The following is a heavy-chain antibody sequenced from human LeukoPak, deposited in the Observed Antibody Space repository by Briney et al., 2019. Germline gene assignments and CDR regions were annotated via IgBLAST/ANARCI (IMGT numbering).Heavy chain of an antibody. CDR2: ISSSGNTT. CDR3: ARDFFAFGGVIALLDY. CDR1: GFTFSDYY. J-gene: IGHJ4*02. D-gene: IGHD3-16*02. V-gene: IGHV3-11*04. Sequence: GGSLRLSCAASGFTFSDYYMSWIRQAPGKGLECVSYISSSGNTTYHADSVKGRFTISRDNAKNSLYLQMSSLRAEDTAVYYCARDFFAFGGVIALLDYWGQGTLVTVSS.